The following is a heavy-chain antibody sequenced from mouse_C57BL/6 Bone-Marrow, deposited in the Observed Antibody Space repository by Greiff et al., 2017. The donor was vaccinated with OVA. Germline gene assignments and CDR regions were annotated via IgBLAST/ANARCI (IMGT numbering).Heavy chain of an antibody. Sequence: VQLLASGPELVKPGASVTISCKASGYAFSSSWMNWVKQRPGKGLEWIGRIFPGAGDPNYNGKFKGKVTLTADKSSRPAYLQLRRLTSENSAVYDGARGGMGRGAMDDWGQGTSVTVSA. J-gene: IGHJ4*01. CDR3: ARGGMGRGAMDD. V-gene: IGHV1-82*01. CDR1: GYAFSSSW. CDR2: IFPGAGDP. D-gene: IGHD4-1*01.